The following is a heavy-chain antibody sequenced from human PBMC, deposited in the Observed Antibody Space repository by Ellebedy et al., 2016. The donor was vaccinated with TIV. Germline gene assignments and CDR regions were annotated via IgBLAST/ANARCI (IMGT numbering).Heavy chain of an antibody. D-gene: IGHD4-17*01. CDR3: ATDGSYGDYRAPTHAFVI. Sequence: GESLKISCAASGFSFTSYWMSWVRQVPGKGLEWVANIRQDGSEKYYVDSVKGRFTISRDNAKNSLYLQMSSLRVEDTAVFYCATDGSYGDYRAPTHAFVIWGQGTMVTVSS. CDR1: GFSFTSYW. V-gene: IGHV3-7*01. CDR2: IRQDGSEK. J-gene: IGHJ3*02.